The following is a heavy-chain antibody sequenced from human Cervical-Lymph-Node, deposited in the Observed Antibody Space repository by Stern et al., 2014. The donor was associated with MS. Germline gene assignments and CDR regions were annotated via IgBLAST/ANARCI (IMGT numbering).Heavy chain of an antibody. CDR1: GSTFSSYA. Sequence: QMVESGPEGKKPGSSVRVSCKASGSTFSSYAISWGRQDPDKGLECMGGIIPIFGTANFAKKFQGRVTLTADESTSTAYMELSSLRSEDTAVYYCARGELKEGLVRGMDVWGQGTTVTVSS. CDR3: ARGELKEGLVRGMDV. D-gene: IGHD1-26*01. J-gene: IGHJ6*02. V-gene: IGHV1-69*01. CDR2: IIPIFGTA.